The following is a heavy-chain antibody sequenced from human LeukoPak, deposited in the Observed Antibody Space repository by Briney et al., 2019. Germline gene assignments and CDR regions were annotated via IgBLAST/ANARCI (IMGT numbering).Heavy chain of an antibody. J-gene: IGHJ3*01. CDR3: AKDRSSSGWYREYFQH. Sequence: PGGSLRLSCAASGFTFSSYGMSWVRQAPGKGLEWVSAISGSGGSTYYADSVKGRFTISRDNSKNTLYLQMNNLRAEDTAVYYCAKDRSSSGWYREYFQHWGQGTMVTVSS. V-gene: IGHV3-23*01. D-gene: IGHD6-19*01. CDR1: GFTFSSYG. CDR2: ISGSGGST.